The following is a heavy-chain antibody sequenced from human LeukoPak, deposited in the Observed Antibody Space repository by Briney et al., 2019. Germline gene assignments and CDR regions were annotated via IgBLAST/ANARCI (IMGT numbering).Heavy chain of an antibody. CDR1: GFTLSTYN. D-gene: IGHD2-15*01. Sequence: GGSLRLSCAASGFTLSTYNMNWVRQAPGKGLEWVSYISSSGSITFYADSVKGRFTISRDNAENSLYLQMNSLRVDDTAVYYRARERQSGLWSQGTLVTVSP. V-gene: IGHV3-48*04. J-gene: IGHJ4*02. CDR2: ISSSGSIT. CDR3: ARERQSGL.